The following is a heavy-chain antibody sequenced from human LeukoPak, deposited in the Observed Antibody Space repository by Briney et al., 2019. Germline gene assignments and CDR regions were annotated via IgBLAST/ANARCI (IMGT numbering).Heavy chain of an antibody. D-gene: IGHD3-10*01. J-gene: IGHJ4*02. CDR1: GFTFSNAW. CDR3: TTFVVLWFGELKTFDY. V-gene: IGHV3-15*01. Sequence: GGSLRLSCAASGFTFSNAWMSWVRQAPGKGLEWVGRIKSKTDGGTTDYAAPVKGRFTISRDDSKNTPYLQMNSLKTEDTAVYYCTTFVVLWFGELKTFDYWGQGTLVTVSS. CDR2: IKSKTDGGTT.